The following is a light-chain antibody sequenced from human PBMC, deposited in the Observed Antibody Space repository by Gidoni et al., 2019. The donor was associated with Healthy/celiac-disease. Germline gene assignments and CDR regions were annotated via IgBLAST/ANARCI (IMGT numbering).Light chain of an antibody. CDR1: QSVSSSY. CDR2: GAS. CDR3: QQYGSSPYS. V-gene: IGKV3-20*01. Sequence: EIVLTQSPGTLSLSPGERATLYCRASQSVSSSYLAWYQQKPGQAPRLLIYGASSRATGIPDRFSSSGSGTDFTLTISRLEPEDFAVYYCQQYGSSPYSFGQGTKLEIK. J-gene: IGKJ2*03.